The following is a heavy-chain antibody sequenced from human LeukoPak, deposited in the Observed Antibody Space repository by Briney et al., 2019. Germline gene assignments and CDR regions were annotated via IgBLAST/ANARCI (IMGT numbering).Heavy chain of an antibody. D-gene: IGHD3-10*01. Sequence: GESLKISCKGSGYSFTNYWIGWVRQMPGKGLEWMGIIYPGDSDTRYSPSFQGQVTISADKSINTAYLQWSTLKASDTAFYYCARLLVGVSRHFDYWGQGTLVTVSS. CDR2: IYPGDSDT. CDR1: GYSFTNYW. CDR3: ARLLVGVSRHFDY. J-gene: IGHJ4*02. V-gene: IGHV5-51*01.